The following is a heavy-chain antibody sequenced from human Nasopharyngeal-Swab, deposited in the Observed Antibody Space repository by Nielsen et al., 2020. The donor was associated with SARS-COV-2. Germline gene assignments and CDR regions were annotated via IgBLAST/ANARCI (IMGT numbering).Heavy chain of an antibody. CDR2: IKQDGSEK. CDR3: ARARAAGRNNWFDP. Sequence: GESLKISCAASGFTFSSYWMSWVRQAPGKGLEWVANIKQDGSEKYYVDSVKGRFTISRDNAENSLYLQMNSLRAEDTAVYYCARARAAGRNNWFDPWGQGTLVTVSS. CDR1: GFTFSSYW. J-gene: IGHJ5*02. D-gene: IGHD6-13*01. V-gene: IGHV3-7*01.